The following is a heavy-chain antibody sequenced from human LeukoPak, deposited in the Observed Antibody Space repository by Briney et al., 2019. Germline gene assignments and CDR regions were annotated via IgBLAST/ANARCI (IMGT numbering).Heavy chain of an antibody. V-gene: IGHV3-53*01. J-gene: IGHJ4*02. CDR1: GFTVSSNY. CDR3: ARGLGYCTSTTCLLPFDY. Sequence: GGSLRLSCAASGFTVSSNYMTWVRQAPGKGLECVSVIYSGGSTYYADSVKGRFTVSRDNSKNTLYLQMNSLRAEDTAMYYCARGLGYCTSTTCLLPFDYWGQGTLVTVSS. CDR2: IYSGGST. D-gene: IGHD2-2*01.